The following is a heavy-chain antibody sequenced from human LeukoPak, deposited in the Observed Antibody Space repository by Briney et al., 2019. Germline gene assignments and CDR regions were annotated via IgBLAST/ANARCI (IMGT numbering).Heavy chain of an antibody. D-gene: IGHD1-26*01. CDR3: ARGRGGSYHY. CDR2: INTDGSTT. V-gene: IGHV3-74*01. CDR1: GFTFSNDW. Sequence: GGSLRLSCAASGFTFSNDWMHWVRQAPGKGLVWVSRINTDGSTTTYADPVKGRFTISRDNAKNTLYLQMNSLRVEDTAVYYCARGRGGSYHYWGQGTLVTVSS. J-gene: IGHJ4*02.